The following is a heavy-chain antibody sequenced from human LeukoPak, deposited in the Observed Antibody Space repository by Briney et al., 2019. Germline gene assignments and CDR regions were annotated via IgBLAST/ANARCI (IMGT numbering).Heavy chain of an antibody. J-gene: IGHJ4*02. Sequence: GGPLRLSCTGSGFIFGVYGMSWVRQAPGKGLEWVGFIRSKPYGGTTEYAASVKGRFTISRDDSESIAYLQMNSLKTEDTAVYYCTRGDYYDSGGYYFLFDYLGQGTLVAVCS. CDR1: GFIFGVYG. CDR2: IRSKPYGGTT. D-gene: IGHD3-22*01. V-gene: IGHV3-49*04. CDR3: TRGDYYDSGGYYFLFDY.